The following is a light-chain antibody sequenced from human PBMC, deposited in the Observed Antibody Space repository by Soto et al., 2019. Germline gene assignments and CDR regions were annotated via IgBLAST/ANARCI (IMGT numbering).Light chain of an antibody. V-gene: IGLV2-14*04. CDR2: DVS. J-gene: IGLJ1*01. Sequence: NGTSSDVGGYNYVSWNQQHPANPPKFMTYDVSNRPSGVSNRFSGSTSGNTASLPISGLQAEDEADYYCCSYTTRNPRHIAFGTGTQVTVL. CDR3: CSYTTRNPRHIA. CDR1: SSDVGGYNY.